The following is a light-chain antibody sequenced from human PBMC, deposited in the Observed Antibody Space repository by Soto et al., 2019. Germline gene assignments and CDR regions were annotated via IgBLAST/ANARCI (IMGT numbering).Light chain of an antibody. J-gene: IGKJ5*01. CDR2: SAS. CDR1: QSIANY. Sequence: DIQMTQSPSSLSASVGDRVTITCRASQSIANYLNWYQQKPGTAPELLIYSASNLQSGVPSRFSGSGSGTDFTLTISGLQSEDFATYYCQQSFSTPTFGQGTRLEIK. V-gene: IGKV1-39*01. CDR3: QQSFSTPT.